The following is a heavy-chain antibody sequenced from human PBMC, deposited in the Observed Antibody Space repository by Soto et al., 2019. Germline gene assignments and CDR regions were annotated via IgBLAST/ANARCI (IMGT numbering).Heavy chain of an antibody. CDR2: IYPGDSDT. Sequence: GEPLKISCKGSGYSFTSYWIGWVRQMPGKGLEWMGIIYPGDSDTRYSPSFQGQVTISADKSISTAYLQWSSLKASDTAMYYCARQGYSSGWYGFYGMDVWGQGTTVTVSS. J-gene: IGHJ6*02. V-gene: IGHV5-51*01. CDR3: ARQGYSSGWYGFYGMDV. CDR1: GYSFTSYW. D-gene: IGHD6-19*01.